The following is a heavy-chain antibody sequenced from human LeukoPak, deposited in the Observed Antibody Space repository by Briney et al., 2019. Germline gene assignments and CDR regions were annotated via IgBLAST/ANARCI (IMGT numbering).Heavy chain of an antibody. Sequence: PGGSLRLSCAASGFTFSSYWMNWARQAPGKGLEWVASINHNGNVNYYVDSVKGRFTISRDNAKNSQYLQMSNLRAEDTAVYFCARGCGLDVWGQGATVTVSS. J-gene: IGHJ6*02. D-gene: IGHD2-8*01. CDR3: ARGCGLDV. V-gene: IGHV3-7*03. CDR1: GFTFSSYW. CDR2: INHNGNVN.